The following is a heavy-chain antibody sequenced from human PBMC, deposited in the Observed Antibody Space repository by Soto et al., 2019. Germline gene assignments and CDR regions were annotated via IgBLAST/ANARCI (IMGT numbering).Heavy chain of an antibody. CDR3: ARERWLQKAHYYYYGMDV. D-gene: IGHD5-12*01. CDR2: IIPIFGTA. Sequence: QVQLVQSGAEVKKPGSSVKVSCKASGGTFSSYAISWVRQAPGQGLEWMGGIIPIFGTANYAQKFQGRVTITADESTSTAYMELSSLRSEDTAVYYCARERWLQKAHYYYYGMDVWGQGTTVTVSS. V-gene: IGHV1-69*12. CDR1: GGTFSSYA. J-gene: IGHJ6*02.